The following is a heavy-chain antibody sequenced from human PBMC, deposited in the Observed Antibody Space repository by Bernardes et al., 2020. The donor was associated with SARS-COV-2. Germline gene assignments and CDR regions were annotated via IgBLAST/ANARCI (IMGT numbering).Heavy chain of an antibody. J-gene: IGHJ4*02. D-gene: IGHD6-13*01. CDR3: SKGLGRQQRMDW. CDR2: IIGSGGST. V-gene: IGHV3-23*01. Sequence: GGSLRLSCAASGFSFSNYAMTWVRQAPGKGLEWVSAIIGSGGSTFYADSVKGRFTISRDNSKNTLYLQMNSLRDDDTAVIFLSKGLGRQQRMDWWGQGTL. CDR1: GFSFSNYA.